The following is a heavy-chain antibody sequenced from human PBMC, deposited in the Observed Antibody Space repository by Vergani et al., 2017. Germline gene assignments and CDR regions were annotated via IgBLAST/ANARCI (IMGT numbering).Heavy chain of an antibody. CDR2: IIPILGIA. Sequence: QVQLVQSGAEVKKPGSSVKVSCKASGGTFSSYTISWVRQAPGQGLEWMGRIIPILGIANYAQKFQGRVTITADKSTSTAYMELSSLRSEDTAVYYCARGLPYGGNSYYYYYGMDVWGQGTTVTVSS. J-gene: IGHJ6*02. CDR1: GGTFSSYT. V-gene: IGHV1-69*02. CDR3: ARGLPYGGNSYYYYYGMDV. D-gene: IGHD4-23*01.